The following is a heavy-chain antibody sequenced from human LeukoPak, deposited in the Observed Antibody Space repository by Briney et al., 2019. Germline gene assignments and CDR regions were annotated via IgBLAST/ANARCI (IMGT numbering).Heavy chain of an antibody. Sequence: SETLSLTCTVSGGSISSSSYYWGWIRQPPGKGLEWIGSIYYSGSTYYNPSLKSRVTISVDTSKNQFSLKLSSVTAADTAVYYCARSQYGVDVDYWGQGTLVTVSS. V-gene: IGHV4-39*01. CDR2: IYYSGST. CDR1: GGSISSSSYY. J-gene: IGHJ4*02. CDR3: ARSQYGVDVDY. D-gene: IGHD3-3*01.